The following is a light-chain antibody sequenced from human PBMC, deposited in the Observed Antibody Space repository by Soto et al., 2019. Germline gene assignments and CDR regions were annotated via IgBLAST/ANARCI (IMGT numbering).Light chain of an antibody. CDR1: QGISSY. Sequence: IRLNQSPSSLTEYVGDRVTITCRASQGISSYLAWYQQKPGKAPKLLIYGASTLEGGVPFRFSGSGSGTDFTLTISSLQPEDFATYYCQQLNTYPITFGQGTRLEIK. V-gene: IGKV1-9*01. CDR2: GAS. CDR3: QQLNTYPIT. J-gene: IGKJ5*01.